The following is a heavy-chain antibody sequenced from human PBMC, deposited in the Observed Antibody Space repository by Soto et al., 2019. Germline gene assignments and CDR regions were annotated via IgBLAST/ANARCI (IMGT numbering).Heavy chain of an antibody. CDR2: ISESGTNT. V-gene: IGHV3-23*01. J-gene: IGHJ4*02. Sequence: EVQLLESGGSLVQPGGSLRLSCAASGVTFSSYAMSWVRQGPGKGLEWVSAISESGTNTYYADSVKGRFTISRDNSKSTLYLQMNSLRNEDTATYYCARSSSSSGPWGQGTLVSVSS. CDR1: GVTFSSYA. D-gene: IGHD6-6*01. CDR3: ARSSSSSGP.